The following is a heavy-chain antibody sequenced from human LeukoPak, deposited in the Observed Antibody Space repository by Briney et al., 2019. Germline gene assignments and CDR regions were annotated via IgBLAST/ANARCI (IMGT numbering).Heavy chain of an antibody. CDR1: GYTLTELS. V-gene: IGHV1-24*01. D-gene: IGHD3-22*01. CDR2: FDPEDGET. J-gene: IGHJ4*02. CDR3: ARLKAEYYDSSGRYYFDY. Sequence: ASVKVSCKVSGYTLTELSMHWVRQAPGKGLEWMGGFDPEDGETIYAQKFQGRVTMTEDTSTDTAYMELSSLRSEDTAMYYCARLKAEYYDSSGRYYFDYWGQGTLVTVSS.